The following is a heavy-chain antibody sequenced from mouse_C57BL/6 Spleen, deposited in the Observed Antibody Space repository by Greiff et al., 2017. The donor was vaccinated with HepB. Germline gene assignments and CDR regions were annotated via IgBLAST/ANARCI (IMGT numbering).Heavy chain of an antibody. CDR3: AFCYGYDVGFAY. CDR2: ISDGGSYT. CDR1: GFTFSSYA. V-gene: IGHV5-4*01. D-gene: IGHD2-2*01. J-gene: IGHJ3*01. Sequence: DVHLVESGGGLVKPGGSLKLSCAASGFTFSSYAMSWVRQTPEKRLEWVATISDGGSYTYYPDNVKGRFTISSDNAKNNLYLQMSHLKSEDTAMYYCAFCYGYDVGFAYWGQGTLVTVSA.